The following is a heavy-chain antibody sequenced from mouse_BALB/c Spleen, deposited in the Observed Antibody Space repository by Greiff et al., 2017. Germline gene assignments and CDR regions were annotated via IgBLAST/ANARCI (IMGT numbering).Heavy chain of an antibody. CDR1: GYSFTGYY. CDR3: ARESVYYDYDDAMDY. CDR2: INPYNGAT. D-gene: IGHD2-4*01. Sequence: EVQLVESGPELVKPGASVKISCKASGYSFTGYYMHWVKQSHVKSLEWIGRINPYNGATSYNQNFKDKASLTVDKSSSTAYMELHSLTSEDSAVYYCARESVYYDYDDAMDYWGQGTSVTVSS. J-gene: IGHJ4*01. V-gene: IGHV1-31*01.